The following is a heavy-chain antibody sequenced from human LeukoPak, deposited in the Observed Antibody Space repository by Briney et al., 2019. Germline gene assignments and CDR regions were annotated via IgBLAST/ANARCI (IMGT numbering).Heavy chain of an antibody. D-gene: IGHD6-13*01. CDR2: ISWNSGSI. V-gene: IGHV3-9*01. Sequence: GGSLRLSCADSGFTFDDYAMHWVRQAPGKGLEWVSGISWNSGSIGYADSVKGRFTISRDNAENSLSLQMNSLRVEDTAVYYCVRDSGWFRFDYWGQGTLVTVSS. J-gene: IGHJ4*02. CDR1: GFTFDDYA. CDR3: VRDSGWFRFDY.